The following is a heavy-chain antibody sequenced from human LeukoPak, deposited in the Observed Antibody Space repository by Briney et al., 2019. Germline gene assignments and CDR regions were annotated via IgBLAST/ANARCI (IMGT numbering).Heavy chain of an antibody. D-gene: IGHD3-22*01. Sequence: GGSLRLSCAASGFTFSSYEMNWVRQAPGKGLEWVSYISSSGSTIYYADSVKGRFTISRDNAKNSLYLQMNSLRAEDTAVYYCARAEENYYDSSGIYWFDPWGQGTLVTVSS. CDR2: ISSSGSTI. CDR1: GFTFSSYE. J-gene: IGHJ5*02. CDR3: ARAEENYYDSSGIYWFDP. V-gene: IGHV3-48*03.